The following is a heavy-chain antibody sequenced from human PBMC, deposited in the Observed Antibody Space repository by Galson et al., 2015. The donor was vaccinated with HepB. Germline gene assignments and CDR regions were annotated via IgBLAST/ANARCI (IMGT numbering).Heavy chain of an antibody. CDR3: TTDEAYGGNSFNFGYEPRSHEFDY. CDR2: IKSKTDGGTT. CDR1: GLTFSNAW. J-gene: IGHJ4*02. D-gene: IGHD4-23*01. Sequence: SLRLSCAASGLTFSNAWMSWVRQAPGKGLEWVGRIKSKTDGGTTDYAAPVKGRLTISRDDSKNTLYLQMNSLKTEDTAVYYCTTDEAYGGNSFNFGYEPRSHEFDYWGQGTLVTVSS. V-gene: IGHV3-15*01.